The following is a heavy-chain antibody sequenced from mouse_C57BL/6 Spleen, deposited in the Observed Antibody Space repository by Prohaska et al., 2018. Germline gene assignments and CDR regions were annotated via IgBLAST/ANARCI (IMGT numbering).Heavy chain of an antibody. J-gene: IGHJ3*01. Sequence: DAWMDWVRQSPEKGLEWVAEIRNKANNHATYYTESVKGRFTISRDDSKSSVYLQMNSLRAEDTGIYYCTRDPGRFAYWGQGTLVTVSA. CDR2: IRNKANNHAT. CDR1: DAW. CDR3: TRDPGRFAY. V-gene: IGHV6-6*01.